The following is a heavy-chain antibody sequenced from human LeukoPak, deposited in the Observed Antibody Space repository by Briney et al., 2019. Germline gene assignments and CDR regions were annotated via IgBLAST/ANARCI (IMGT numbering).Heavy chain of an antibody. J-gene: IGHJ3*02. V-gene: IGHV3-33*01. CDR2: IWYDGSNK. CDR1: GFIFSSYG. D-gene: IGHD4-23*01. CDR3: ARDGGNPTGDAFDI. Sequence: GGSLRLSCEASGFIFSSYGMHWVRQAPGKGLEWLAVIWYDGSNKYYAESVTGRFTISRDNSQNTLYLQVNSLRVEDTAVYYCARDGGNPTGDAFDIWGQGTMVTVSS.